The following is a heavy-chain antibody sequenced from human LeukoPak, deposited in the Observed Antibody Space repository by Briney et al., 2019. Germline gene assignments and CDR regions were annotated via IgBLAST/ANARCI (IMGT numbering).Heavy chain of an antibody. Sequence: GGSLKLSCAASGFTFRSYSMNWVRQAPGKGLEWVSSISSSSSYIYYADSVKGRFTISRDNAKNSLYLQMNSLRAEDTAVYYCARDRGYSYEVDYWGQGTLVTVSS. CDR1: GFTFRSYS. CDR3: ARDRGYSYEVDY. V-gene: IGHV3-21*01. CDR2: ISSSSSYI. D-gene: IGHD5-18*01. J-gene: IGHJ4*02.